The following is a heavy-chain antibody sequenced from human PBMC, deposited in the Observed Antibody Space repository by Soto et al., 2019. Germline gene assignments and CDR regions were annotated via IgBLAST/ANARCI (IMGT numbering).Heavy chain of an antibody. D-gene: IGHD3-22*01. Sequence: QVQLVQSGAEVKKPGASVKVSCKASGYIFTNHYIHWVRQAPGQGLEWMGIINPSGGSTNYLQKVQGRITMTRDTSTSTDYMELSSLRSEDTAGYFCARADYYDSSGFYYDCWGQGSLVTVSS. J-gene: IGHJ4*02. CDR3: ARADYYDSSGFYYDC. CDR2: INPSGGST. V-gene: IGHV1-46*01. CDR1: GYIFTNHY.